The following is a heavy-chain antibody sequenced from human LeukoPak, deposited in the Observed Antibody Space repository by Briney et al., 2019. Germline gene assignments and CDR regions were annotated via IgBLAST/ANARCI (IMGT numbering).Heavy chain of an antibody. Sequence: SETLSLTCTVSGGSISSYYWSWIRQPAGKGLEWIGRIYTSGSTNYNPSLKSRVAMSVDTSKNQFSLKLSSVTAADTAVYYCARDTGSGWEGGFDYWGQGTLVTVSS. CDR2: IYTSGST. J-gene: IGHJ4*02. V-gene: IGHV4-4*07. CDR1: GGSISSYY. CDR3: ARDTGSGWEGGFDY. D-gene: IGHD6-19*01.